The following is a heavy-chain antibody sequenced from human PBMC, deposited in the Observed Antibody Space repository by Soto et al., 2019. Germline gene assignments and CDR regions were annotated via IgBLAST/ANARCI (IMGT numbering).Heavy chain of an antibody. CDR3: AKAPDILTGWYFDY. CDR1: GFTFDDYA. V-gene: IGHV3-9*01. J-gene: IGHJ4*02. CDR2: ISWNSGSI. D-gene: IGHD3-9*01. Sequence: GGSLRLCCAASGFTFDDYAMHWVRQAPGKGLEWVSGISWNSGSIGYADSVKGRFTISRDNAKNSLYLQMNSLRAEDTALYYCAKAPDILTGWYFDYWGQGTLVTVSS.